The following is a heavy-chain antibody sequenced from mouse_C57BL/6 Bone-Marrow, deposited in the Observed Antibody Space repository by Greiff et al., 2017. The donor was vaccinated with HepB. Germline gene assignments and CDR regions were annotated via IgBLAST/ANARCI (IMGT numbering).Heavy chain of an antibody. D-gene: IGHD1-1*01. V-gene: IGHV1-47*01. CDR2: FHPYNDDT. CDR1: GYTFTTYP. J-gene: IGHJ1*03. CDR3: ATYGSSPWYFDV. Sequence: VQLVESGAELVKPGASVKMSCKASGYTFTTYPIEWMKQNHGKSLEWIGNFHPYNDDTKYNEKFKGKATLTVEKSSSTVYLELSRLTSDDSAVYDCATYGSSPWYFDVWGTGTTVTVSS.